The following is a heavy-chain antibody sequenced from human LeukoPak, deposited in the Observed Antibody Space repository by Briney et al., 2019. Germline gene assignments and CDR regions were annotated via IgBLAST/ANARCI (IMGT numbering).Heavy chain of an antibody. CDR2: IYHSGST. CDR3: ARDLRAISGSYYYYYGMDV. J-gene: IGHJ6*02. CDR1: GGSISSSNW. V-gene: IGHV4-4*02. Sequence: KPSETLSLTCAVSGGSISSSNWWSWVRQPPGKGLEWIGEIYHSGSTNYNPSLKSRVTISVDKSKNQFSLKLSSVTAADTAVYYCARDLRAISGSYYYYYGMDVWGQGTTVTVSS. D-gene: IGHD1-26*01.